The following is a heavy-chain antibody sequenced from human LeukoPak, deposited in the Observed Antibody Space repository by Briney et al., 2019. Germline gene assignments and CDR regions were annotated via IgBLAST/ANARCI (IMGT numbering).Heavy chain of an antibody. Sequence: ASVKVSCKASGYTFTSYGISWVRQATGQGLEWMGWMNPNSGNTGYAQKFQGRVTMTRNTSISTAYMELSSLRSEDTAVYYCARGYYYGSGMTYYYMDVWGKGTTVTISS. D-gene: IGHD3-10*01. V-gene: IGHV1-8*02. CDR1: GYTFTSYG. J-gene: IGHJ6*03. CDR2: MNPNSGNT. CDR3: ARGYYYGSGMTYYYMDV.